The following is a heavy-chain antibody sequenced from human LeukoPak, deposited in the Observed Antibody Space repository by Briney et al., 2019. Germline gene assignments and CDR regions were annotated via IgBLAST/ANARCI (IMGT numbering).Heavy chain of an antibody. J-gene: IGHJ3*02. CDR2: ISWNSGSI. V-gene: IGHV3-9*01. Sequence: SLRLSCAASGFTFDDYAMHWVRQAPGKGLEWVSGISWNSGSIGYADSVKGRFTISRDNAKNSLYLQMNSLRAEDTALYYCAKDIYMGGAVAGLDAFDIWGQGTTVTVSS. CDR3: AKDIYMGGAVAGLDAFDI. CDR1: GFTFDDYA. D-gene: IGHD6-19*01.